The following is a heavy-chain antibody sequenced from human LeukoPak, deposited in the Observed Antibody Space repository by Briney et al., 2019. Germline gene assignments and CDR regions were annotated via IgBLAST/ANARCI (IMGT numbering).Heavy chain of an antibody. V-gene: IGHV4-30-4*01. Sequence: KASETLSLTCTVSGGSISSGDYYWSWIRQPPGKGLEWIGYIYYSGSTYYNPSLKSRVTISVDTSKNQFSLKLSSVTAADTAVYYCATLPYYYDSSGYSWGQGTPVTVSS. CDR3: ATLPYYYDSSGYS. J-gene: IGHJ4*02. D-gene: IGHD3-22*01. CDR1: GGSISSGDYY. CDR2: IYYSGST.